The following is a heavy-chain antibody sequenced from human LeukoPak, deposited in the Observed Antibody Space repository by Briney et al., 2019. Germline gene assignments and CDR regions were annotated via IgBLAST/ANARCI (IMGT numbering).Heavy chain of an antibody. J-gene: IGHJ3*02. CDR1: GYTFGTHW. CDR2: INPSGDFR. Sequence: VASVKVSCKPSGYTFGTHWMHWVRQAPGQGLEWMAIINPSGDFRSYAQKFQGRVTMTRDMSTTTVYMELSSLRSEDTAVYYCASSGNYGQAFDIWGQGTMVTVSS. V-gene: IGHV1-46*01. CDR3: ASSGNYGQAFDI. D-gene: IGHD1-26*01.